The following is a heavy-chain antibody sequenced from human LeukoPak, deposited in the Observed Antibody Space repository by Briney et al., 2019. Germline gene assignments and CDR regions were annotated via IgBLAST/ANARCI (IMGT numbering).Heavy chain of an antibody. CDR3: AGLGASGNGYLSWFDP. Sequence: NPSETLSLTCTVSGGSISTYYWSWIRQPPGKGLEWIGYIYYSGNSNYNPSLKSRVTISVDTSKNQFSLKLSSVTAADTAVYYCAGLGASGNGYLSWFDPWGQGTLLPVFS. D-gene: IGHD3-22*01. CDR2: IYYSGNS. CDR1: GGSISTYY. V-gene: IGHV4-59*01. J-gene: IGHJ5*02.